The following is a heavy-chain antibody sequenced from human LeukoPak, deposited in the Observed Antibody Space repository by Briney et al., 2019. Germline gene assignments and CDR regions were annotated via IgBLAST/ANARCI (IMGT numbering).Heavy chain of an antibody. CDR2: IYHSGST. CDR3: ARVHNDILTDDSLGDKFDY. Sequence: PSETLSLTCTVSGYSISSGYYWGWIRQPPGKGLEWIGSIYHSGSTYYNPSLKSRVTISVDTSKNQFSLKLSSVTAADTAVYYCARVHNDILTDDSLGDKFDYWGQGTLVTVSS. CDR1: GYSISSGYY. D-gene: IGHD3-9*01. V-gene: IGHV4-38-2*02. J-gene: IGHJ4*02.